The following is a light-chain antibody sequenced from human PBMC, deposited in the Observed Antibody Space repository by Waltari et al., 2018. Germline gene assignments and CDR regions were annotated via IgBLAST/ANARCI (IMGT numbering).Light chain of an antibody. Sequence: DVVMTQTPLSLSVTPGQPASISCKSSQSLVHTDGETYLFWYLQKPGQPPQLLISGVSNRLSGGPERFSGSGSGTDFTLKISRVEAEDVGVYYCMHGIQLPRTFGHGTKVDIK. CDR3: MHGIQLPRT. CDR1: QSLVHTDGETY. J-gene: IGKJ1*01. CDR2: GVS. V-gene: IGKV2D-29*01.